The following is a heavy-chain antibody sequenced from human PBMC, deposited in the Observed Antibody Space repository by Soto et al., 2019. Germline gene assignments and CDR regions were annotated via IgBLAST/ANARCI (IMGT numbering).Heavy chain of an antibody. Sequence: ASVKVSCKASGYTFTSYGISWVRQAPGQGLEWMGWISAYNGNTNYAQKLQGGVIMTRDTSTSTAYMELSSLRSDVTAVYYCARDPPGPRSNCGSYCPGYYYGMDVCSQGTTV. D-gene: IGHD1-26*01. CDR1: GYTFTSYG. V-gene: IGHV1-18*01. J-gene: IGHJ6*01. CDR3: ARDPPGPRSNCGSYCPGYYYGMDV. CDR2: ISAYNGNT.